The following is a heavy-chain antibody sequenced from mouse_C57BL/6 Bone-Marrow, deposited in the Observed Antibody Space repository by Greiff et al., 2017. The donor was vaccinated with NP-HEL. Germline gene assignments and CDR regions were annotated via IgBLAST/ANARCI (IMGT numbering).Heavy chain of an antibody. CDR2: INPNNGGT. Sequence: EVQLHQSGPELVKPGASVKISCKASGYTFTDYYMNWVKQSHGKSLEWIGDINPNNGGTSYNQKFKGKATLTVDKSSSTAYMELRSLTSEDSAVYYCASGSYSRFDYWGQGTTLTVSS. CDR1: GYTFTDYY. D-gene: IGHD2-5*01. CDR3: ASGSYSRFDY. V-gene: IGHV1-26*01. J-gene: IGHJ2*01.